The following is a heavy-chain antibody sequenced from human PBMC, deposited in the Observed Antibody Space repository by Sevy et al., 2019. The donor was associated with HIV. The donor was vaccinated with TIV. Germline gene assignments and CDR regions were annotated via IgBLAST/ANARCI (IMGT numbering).Heavy chain of an antibody. D-gene: IGHD6-13*01. J-gene: IGHJ4*02. CDR3: VRDRIAAAGGYFDY. Sequence: SETLSLTCTVSGGSVSSGSYYWTWIRQPPGKGLEWIGYIPYIGSTNYNPSLKSRVTISVDTSKNQLSLRLSSVTAADTAVYYCVRDRIAAAGGYFDYWGQGTLVTVSS. CDR2: IPYIGST. CDR1: GGSVSSGSYY. V-gene: IGHV4-61*01.